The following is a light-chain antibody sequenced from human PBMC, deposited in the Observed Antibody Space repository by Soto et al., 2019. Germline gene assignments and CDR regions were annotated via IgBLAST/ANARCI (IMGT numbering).Light chain of an antibody. Sequence: EIVLTQSPGTLSLSPGERATLSCRASQSVSSSYLAWYHQKPGQAPRLLISGASSRATGIPDRFTGGGSGTDFTLTISRLEPEDFAVYYCQQYGSSPRTFGQGTKVDIK. J-gene: IGKJ1*01. V-gene: IGKV3-20*01. CDR3: QQYGSSPRT. CDR1: QSVSSSY. CDR2: GAS.